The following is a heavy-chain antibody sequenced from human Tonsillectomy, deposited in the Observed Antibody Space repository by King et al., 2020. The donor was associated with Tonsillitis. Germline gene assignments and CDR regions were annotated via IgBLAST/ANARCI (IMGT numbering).Heavy chain of an antibody. V-gene: IGHV4-34*01. D-gene: IGHD2-15*01. J-gene: IGHJ4*02. CDR1: GESFSGYF. CDR2: INHSGST. Sequence: VQLQQWGAGLLKPSETLSRTCALYGESFSGYFWSWIRQPPGKGLEWIGEINHSGSTNYNPSLKSRVTISVDTSKKQFSLKLTSVTAADTAGYHCLRAGLGTGSVSGGVIDYWGQGTLVTVSS. CDR3: LRAGLGTGSVSGGVIDY.